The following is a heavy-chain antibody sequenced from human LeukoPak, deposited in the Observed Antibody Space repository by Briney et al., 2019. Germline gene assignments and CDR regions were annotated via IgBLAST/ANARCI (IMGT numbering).Heavy chain of an antibody. Sequence: ASVEVSCKASGYTFTSYDINWVRQATGQGLEWMGWMNPNSGNTGYAQKFQGRVTMTRNTSISTAYMELSSLRSEDTAVYYCARGGSIAAAGYPWGQGTLVTVSS. CDR2: MNPNSGNT. CDR1: GYTFTSYD. CDR3: ARGGSIAAAGYP. J-gene: IGHJ5*02. V-gene: IGHV1-8*01. D-gene: IGHD6-13*01.